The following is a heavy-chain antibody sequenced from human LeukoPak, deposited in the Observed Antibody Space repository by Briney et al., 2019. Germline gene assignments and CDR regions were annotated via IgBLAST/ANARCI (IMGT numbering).Heavy chain of an antibody. Sequence: GGSLRLSCAASGFTFSSFAMGWVRRAPGKGLECVSAISGSGGSTYYADVVKGRFTISRGNSKNKLYLQMHSLRAEDTALDYCARDPRGVSGEPLFDYWGQGTLVTVSS. V-gene: IGHV3-23*01. CDR2: ISGSGGST. D-gene: IGHD6-25*01. J-gene: IGHJ4*02. CDR3: ARDPRGVSGEPLFDY. CDR1: GFTFSSFA.